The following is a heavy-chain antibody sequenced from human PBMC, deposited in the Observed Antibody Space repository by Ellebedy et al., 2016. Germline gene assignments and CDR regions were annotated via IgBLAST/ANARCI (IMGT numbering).Heavy chain of an antibody. CDR2: FSFSGST. J-gene: IGHJ4*02. CDR3: ARQHFGDYVDY. CDR1: GGSINNYY. V-gene: IGHV4-59*08. Sequence: SETLSLTCTVSGGSINNYYWTWIRQPPGKGLEWIGYFSFSGSTNYNPSLKSRVTISVDTSKNQFSLKLSSVTAADTAVYFCARQHFGDYVDYWGQGILVTVSS. D-gene: IGHD4-17*01.